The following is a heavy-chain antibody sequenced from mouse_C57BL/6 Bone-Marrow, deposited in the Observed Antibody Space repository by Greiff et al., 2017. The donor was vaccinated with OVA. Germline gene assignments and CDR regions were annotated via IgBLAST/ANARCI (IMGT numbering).Heavy chain of an antibody. CDR1: GFTFSSYG. CDR2: ISSGGSYT. V-gene: IGHV5-6*01. J-gene: IGHJ2*01. D-gene: IGHD2-4*01. CDR3: ARLYDYDY. Sequence: EVHLVESGGDLVKPGGSLKLSCAASGFTFSSYGMSWVRQTPDKRLEWVATISSGGSYTYYPDSVKGRFTISRDNAKNTLYLQMSSLKSEDTAMYYCARLYDYDYWGQGTTLTVSS.